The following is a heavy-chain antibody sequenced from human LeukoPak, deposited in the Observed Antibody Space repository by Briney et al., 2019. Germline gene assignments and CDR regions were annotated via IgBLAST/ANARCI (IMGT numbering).Heavy chain of an antibody. J-gene: IGHJ3*02. Sequence: SVKVSCKASGYTFSSYAISWVRQAPGQGLEWMGGIIPIFGTANYAQKFQGRVTIAADESTSTAYMELSSLRSKDTAVYYCARDLTSGGYYDSSGYYPDAFDIWGQGTMVTVSS. CDR1: GYTFSSYA. D-gene: IGHD3-22*01. CDR3: ARDLTSGGYYDSSGYYPDAFDI. CDR2: IIPIFGTA. V-gene: IGHV1-69*13.